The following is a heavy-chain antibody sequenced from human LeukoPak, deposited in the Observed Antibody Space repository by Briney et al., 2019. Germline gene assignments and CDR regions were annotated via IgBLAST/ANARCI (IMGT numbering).Heavy chain of an antibody. Sequence: GGSLRLSCAASGFSFSDYSMNWVRQTPGKGLEWVSYIGSRGSTKHYAGYVKGRFTISRDAAQSSVYLVMNSLTVEDTAIYYCVRDQMALCASSCYWALGFWGQGTTVTVSS. J-gene: IGHJ3*01. D-gene: IGHD2-15*01. CDR1: GFSFSDYS. CDR2: IGSRGSTK. CDR3: VRDQMALCASSCYWALGF. V-gene: IGHV3-48*01.